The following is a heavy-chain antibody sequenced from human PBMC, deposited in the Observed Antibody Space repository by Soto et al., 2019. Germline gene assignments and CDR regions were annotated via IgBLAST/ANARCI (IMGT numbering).Heavy chain of an antibody. CDR3: ARVLHCSSTSCYTPPTLDGYYYGMDV. CDR1: GGTFSSYA. Sequence: SVKVSCKASGGTFSSYAISWVRQAPGQGLEWMGGIIPIFGTANYAQKFQGRVTITADESTSTAYMELSSLRSEDTAVYYCARVLHCSSTSCYTPPTLDGYYYGMDVWGQGTTVTSP. D-gene: IGHD2-2*02. V-gene: IGHV1-69*13. J-gene: IGHJ6*02. CDR2: IIPIFGTA.